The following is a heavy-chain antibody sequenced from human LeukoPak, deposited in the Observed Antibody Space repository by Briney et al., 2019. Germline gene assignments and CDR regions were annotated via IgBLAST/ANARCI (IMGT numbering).Heavy chain of an antibody. J-gene: IGHJ4*02. CDR3: AKDRYPRTWIQLWATDY. Sequence: GGSLRLSCAASGFTFSSYGMHWVRQAPGKGLEWVAVISYDGSNKYYADSVKGRFTISRDNSKNTLYLQMNSLRAEDTAVYYCAKDRYPRTWIQLWATDYWGQGTLVTVSS. CDR1: GFTFSSYG. CDR2: ISYDGSNK. D-gene: IGHD5-18*01. V-gene: IGHV3-30*18.